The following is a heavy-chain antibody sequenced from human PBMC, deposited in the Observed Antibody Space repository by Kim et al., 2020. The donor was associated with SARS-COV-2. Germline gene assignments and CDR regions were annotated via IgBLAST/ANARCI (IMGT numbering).Heavy chain of an antibody. CDR2: IIPIFGTA. D-gene: IGHD3-10*01. Sequence: SVKVSCKASGGTFSSYAISWVRQAPGQGLEWMGGIIPIFGTANYAQKFQGRVTITADESTSTAYMELSSLRSEDTAVYYCARGRVNYYGSGSYSRILPDWFDPWGQGTLVTVSS. V-gene: IGHV1-69*13. CDR1: GGTFSSYA. CDR3: ARGRVNYYGSGSYSRILPDWFDP. J-gene: IGHJ5*02.